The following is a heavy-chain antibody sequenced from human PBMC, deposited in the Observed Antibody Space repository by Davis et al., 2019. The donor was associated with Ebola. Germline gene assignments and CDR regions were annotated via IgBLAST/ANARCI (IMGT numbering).Heavy chain of an antibody. D-gene: IGHD5-24*01. V-gene: IGHV1-18*01. CDR1: GYTFTSYG. Sequence: ASVTVSCKASGYTFTSYGISWVRQAPGQGLEWMGWISAYNGNKNYAQKLQGRVTMTTDTSTSTAYMELRSLRSDDTAVYYCARGDEMATITGFDYWGQGTLVTVSS. CDR3: ARGDEMATITGFDY. CDR2: ISAYNGNK. J-gene: IGHJ4*02.